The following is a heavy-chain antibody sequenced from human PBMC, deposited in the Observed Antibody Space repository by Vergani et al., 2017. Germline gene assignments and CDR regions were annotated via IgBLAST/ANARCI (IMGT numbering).Heavy chain of an antibody. CDR1: GFTFSSYE. CDR3: ASYCSGGSCLFDY. CDR2: ISSSGSTI. D-gene: IGHD2-15*01. Sequence: EVQLLESGGGLVQPGGSLRLSCAASGFTFSSYEMNWVRQAPGKGLEWVSYISSSGSTIYYADSVKGRFTISRDNAKNSLYLQMNSLRAEDTAVYYCASYCSGGSCLFDYWGQGTLVTVSS. J-gene: IGHJ4*02. V-gene: IGHV3-48*03.